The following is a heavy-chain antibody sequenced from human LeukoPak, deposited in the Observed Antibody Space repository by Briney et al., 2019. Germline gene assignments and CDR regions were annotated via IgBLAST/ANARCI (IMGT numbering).Heavy chain of an antibody. Sequence: SETLSLTCTGSGGSINNYYWSWIRQPPGKGLEWIGYIYYSGSTSYNPSLKSRVTISVDTSKNQFSLKLSSVTAADTAVYYCAGQWASYFDYWGQGTLVTVSS. J-gene: IGHJ4*02. V-gene: IGHV4-59*01. CDR1: GGSINNYY. CDR2: IYYSGST. CDR3: AGQWASYFDY. D-gene: IGHD1-26*01.